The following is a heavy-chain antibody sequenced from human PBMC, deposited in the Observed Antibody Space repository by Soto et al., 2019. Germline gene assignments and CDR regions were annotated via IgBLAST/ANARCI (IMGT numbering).Heavy chain of an antibody. CDR3: AKDAEPPYYDSSGYLVY. J-gene: IGHJ4*02. D-gene: IGHD3-22*01. CDR2: ISGSGGST. CDR1: GFIFSSYA. Sequence: GGSLRLSCAASGFIFSSYAMSWVRQAPGKGLEWVSAISGSGGSTYYADSVKGRFTISRDNSKNTLYLQMNSLRAEDTAVYYCAKDAEPPYYDSSGYLVYWGQGTLVTVSS. V-gene: IGHV3-23*01.